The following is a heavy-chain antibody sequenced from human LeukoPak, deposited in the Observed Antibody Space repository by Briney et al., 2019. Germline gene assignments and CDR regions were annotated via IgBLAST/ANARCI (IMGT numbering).Heavy chain of an antibody. D-gene: IGHD1-26*01. CDR2: VSGSGGVT. Sequence: GGSLRLSCAASGFTFSSYAMSWVRQAPGKGLEWVSTVSGSGGVTYYPDSVRGRFTISRDNSKNTLHLQMDSLRAEDTAIYYCSKWPEGATPKFHYWGQGTLVTVSS. CDR3: SKWPEGATPKFHY. J-gene: IGHJ4*02. V-gene: IGHV3-23*01. CDR1: GFTFSSYA.